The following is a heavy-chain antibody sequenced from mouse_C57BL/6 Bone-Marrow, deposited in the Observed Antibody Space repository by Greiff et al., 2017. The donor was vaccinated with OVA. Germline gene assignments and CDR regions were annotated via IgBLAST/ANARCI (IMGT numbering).Heavy chain of an antibody. V-gene: IGHV1-7*01. CDR2: INPSSGYT. CDR1: GYTFTSYW. Sequence: QVHVKQSGAELAKPGASVKLSCKASGYTFTSYWMHWVKQRPGQGLEWIGYINPSSGYTKYNQKFKDKATLTADKSSSTAYMQLSSLTYEDSAVYYCARVIQRWYFDVWGTGTTVTVSS. CDR3: ARVIQRWYFDV. J-gene: IGHJ1*03.